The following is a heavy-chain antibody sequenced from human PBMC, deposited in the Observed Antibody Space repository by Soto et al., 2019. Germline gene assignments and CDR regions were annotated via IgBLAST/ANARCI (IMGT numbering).Heavy chain of an antibody. CDR3: AREAASDPSFYYHYMDV. J-gene: IGHJ6*03. V-gene: IGHV1-8*01. D-gene: IGHD3-10*01. CDR1: EYTFSNYN. Sequence: QEQLVQSGAEVKKPGAPVKVSCKASEYTFSNYNINWVRQASEQGLEWMGWMNPDSGNTGYAEKFQGRVTMTRNSSISTAYMELSGLRSEDTAVYYCAREAASDPSFYYHYMDVWGKGTTVTVSS. CDR2: MNPDSGNT.